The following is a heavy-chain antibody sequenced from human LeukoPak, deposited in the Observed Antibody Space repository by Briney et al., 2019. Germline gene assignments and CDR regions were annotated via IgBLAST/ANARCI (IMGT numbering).Heavy chain of an antibody. CDR3: AKTNKQQLVNDAFDI. CDR1: GFTFSSYA. CDR2: ISGSGGST. J-gene: IGHJ3*02. D-gene: IGHD6-13*01. Sequence: GGYLRLSCAASGFTFSSYAMSWVRQAPGKGLKWVSAISGSGGSTYYADSVKGRFTISRDNSKNTLYLQMNSLRAEDTAVYYCAKTNKQQLVNDAFDIWGQGTMVTVSS. V-gene: IGHV3-23*01.